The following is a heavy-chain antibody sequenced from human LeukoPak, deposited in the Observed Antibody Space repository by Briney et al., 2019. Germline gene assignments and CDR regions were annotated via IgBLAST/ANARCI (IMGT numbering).Heavy chain of an antibody. CDR3: ARDIDTNY. V-gene: IGHV3-7*03. CDR1: GFTFTSYW. J-gene: IGHJ4*02. CDR2: IKQDGSEK. D-gene: IGHD1-26*01. Sequence: GGSLRLSCAAAGFTFTSYWMTWVRQAPGPGLEWVANIKQDGSEKFYVGSVRGRFTISRDNARNSVSLQMNSLRAEDTAVYYCARDIDTNYWGQGTLVTVSS.